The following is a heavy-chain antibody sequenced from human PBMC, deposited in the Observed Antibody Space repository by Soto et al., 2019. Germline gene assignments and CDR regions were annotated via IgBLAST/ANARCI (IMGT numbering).Heavy chain of an antibody. D-gene: IGHD3-22*01. V-gene: IGHV3-23*01. CDR1: GFTFSSYA. Sequence: EVQLLESGGGLVQPGGSLRLSCAASGFTFSSYAMSWFRQAPGKGLEWVSSISVSGGSTYYADSAKGRFTISRDNSKSTLFLHMNSLRAEATAVYYCAKAAGSDYYPVDYWGQGTLVTVSS. CDR2: ISVSGGST. J-gene: IGHJ4*02. CDR3: AKAAGSDYYPVDY.